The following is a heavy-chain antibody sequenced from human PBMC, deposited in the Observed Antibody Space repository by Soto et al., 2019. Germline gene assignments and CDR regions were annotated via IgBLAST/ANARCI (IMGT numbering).Heavy chain of an antibody. CDR1: GFTFSSYG. V-gene: IGHV3-33*01. J-gene: IGHJ4*02. CDR2: IWYDGSNK. Sequence: PGGSLRLCCAASGFTFSSYGMHWVRQAPGKGLEWVAVIWYDGSNKYYADSVKGRFTISRDNSKNTLYLQMNSLRAEDTAVYYCASGGSYFDHWGQGTLVTVPS. CDR3: ASGGSYFDH. D-gene: IGHD3-10*01.